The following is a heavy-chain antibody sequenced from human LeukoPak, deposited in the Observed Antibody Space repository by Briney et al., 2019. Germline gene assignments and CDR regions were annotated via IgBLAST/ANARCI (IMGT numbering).Heavy chain of an antibody. CDR3: ARLVNSGYDLGLDY. CDR1: GGSISSYY. V-gene: IGHV4-59*08. CDR2: IYYSGST. Sequence: SETLSLTCTVSGGSISSYYWSWIWQPPGKGLEWIGYIYYSGSTNYNPSLKSRVTISVDTSKNQFPLKLSSVTAADTAVYYCARLVNSGYDLGLDYWGQGTLVTVSS. D-gene: IGHD5-12*01. J-gene: IGHJ4*02.